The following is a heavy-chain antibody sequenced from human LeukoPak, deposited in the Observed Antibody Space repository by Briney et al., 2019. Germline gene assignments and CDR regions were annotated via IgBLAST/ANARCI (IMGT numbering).Heavy chain of an antibody. CDR1: GFTFSNAW. CDR2: IRSKTDGGTT. D-gene: IGHD2-2*01. Sequence: GGSLRLSCAASGFTFSNAWMSWVRQAPGKGLEGVGRIRSKTDGGTTDYAAPVKGRFTISRDDSKNTLYLQMNSLKTEDTAVYYCTTGYCSRTSCYYFDYWGQGTLVTVSS. V-gene: IGHV3-15*01. J-gene: IGHJ4*02. CDR3: TTGYCSRTSCYYFDY.